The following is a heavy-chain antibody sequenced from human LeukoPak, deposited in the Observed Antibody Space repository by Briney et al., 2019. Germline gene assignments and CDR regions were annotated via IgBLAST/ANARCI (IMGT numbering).Heavy chain of an antibody. J-gene: IGHJ4*02. Sequence: SETLSLTCTVSGGSISSSSYYWGWIRQPPGKGLEWIGSIYYSGSTYYNPSLKSRVTISVDTSKNQFSLKLSSVTAADTAVYYCARDGFTIFGVVTRFDYWGQGTLVTVSS. CDR2: IYYSGST. V-gene: IGHV4-39*02. CDR3: ARDGFTIFGVVTRFDY. D-gene: IGHD3-3*01. CDR1: GGSISSSSYY.